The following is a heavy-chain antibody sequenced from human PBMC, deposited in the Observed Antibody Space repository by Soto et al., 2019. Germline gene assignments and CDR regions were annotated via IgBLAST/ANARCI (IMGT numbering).Heavy chain of an antibody. D-gene: IGHD2-2*01. CDR2: TYYRSKWYN. J-gene: IGHJ4*02. CDR1: GDSVSSNSAA. Sequence: PSQTLSLTCVISGDSVSSNSAAWNWIRQSPSRGLEWLGRTYYRSKWYNDYAVSVKSRITINPDTSKNQFSLQLNSVTPEDTAVYYCARDFGVVTAAIFDYWGQGTLVTVSS. V-gene: IGHV6-1*01. CDR3: ARDFGVVTAAIFDY.